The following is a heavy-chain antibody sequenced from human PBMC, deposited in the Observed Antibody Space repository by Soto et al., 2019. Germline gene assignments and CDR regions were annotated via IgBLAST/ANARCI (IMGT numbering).Heavy chain of an antibody. CDR1: GYSFTSYW. V-gene: IGHV5-10-1*01. Sequence: GESLKISCQGSGYSFTSYWIGWVRQMPGKGLEWMGRIDPSDSYTNYSPSFQGHVTISADKSISTAYLQWSSLKASDTAMYYCARHRPTSSSGNYYYYGMDVWGQGTTVTVSS. CDR2: IDPSDSYT. J-gene: IGHJ6*02. CDR3: ARHRPTSSSGNYYYYGMDV. D-gene: IGHD6-6*01.